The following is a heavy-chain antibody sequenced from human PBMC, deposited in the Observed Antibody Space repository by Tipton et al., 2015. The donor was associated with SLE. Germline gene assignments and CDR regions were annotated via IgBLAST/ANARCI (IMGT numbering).Heavy chain of an antibody. D-gene: IGHD3-22*01. CDR3: VIPPYYDDSSGYSPAFHI. CDR2: IWYDGSNK. J-gene: IGHJ3*02. CDR1: GFTFSSSG. V-gene: IGHV3-30*19. Sequence: SLRLSCAASGFTFSSSGMHWVRQAPGKGLEWVAVIWYDGSNKYYADSVKGRFTISRDNSTNTLYLQMNSLRAEDTAVYYCVIPPYYDDSSGYSPAFHIWGQGTMVTGSS.